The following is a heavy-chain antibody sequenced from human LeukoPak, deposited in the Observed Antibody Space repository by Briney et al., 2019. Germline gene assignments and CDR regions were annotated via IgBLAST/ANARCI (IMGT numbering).Heavy chain of an antibody. CDR3: ARDLSPVVRASPMGY. CDR2: ITY. V-gene: IGHV3-30*03. CDR1: GFTFSTYG. Sequence: GGSLRLSCAASGFTFSTYGMHWVRQAPGKGLEWVVLITYADSVMVRFTISSDTSKNTLSLQMNSLRAKDTAVYYCARDLSPVVRASPMGYWGQGTLVTVSS. D-gene: IGHD3-10*01. J-gene: IGHJ4*02.